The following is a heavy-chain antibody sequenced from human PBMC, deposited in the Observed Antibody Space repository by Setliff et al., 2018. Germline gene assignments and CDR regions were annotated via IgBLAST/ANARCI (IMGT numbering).Heavy chain of an antibody. J-gene: IGHJ4*02. CDR2: IRAGSDNI. CDR3: ARGHCTTISCFLDH. Sequence: PGGSLRLSCAASGFTFRSYAMGWVRQAPGKGLEWVSGIRAGSDNIAYADSVKGRFTISRDNAKNSLYLQLDSLRPDDTAFYYCARGHCTTISCFLDHWGQGIMVTVSS. V-gene: IGHV3-9*01. CDR1: GFTFRSYA. D-gene: IGHD2-8*01.